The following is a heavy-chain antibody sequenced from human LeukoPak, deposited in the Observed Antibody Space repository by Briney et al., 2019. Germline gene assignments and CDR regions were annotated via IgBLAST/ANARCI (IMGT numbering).Heavy chain of an antibody. CDR3: VRDRGGYHYFDY. V-gene: IGHV3-33*01. CDR2: ILYEGSQS. D-gene: IGHD3-16*02. CDR1: GFTFRKFG. J-gene: IGHJ4*02. Sequence: PGTSLRLSCAASGFTFRKFGMHWVRQAPGKGLEWVAIILYEGSQSYYADSVKDRFTFSRDNSKNTVYLQMNVLRADDTAVYFCVRDRGGYHYFDYWGQGTLVTVSS.